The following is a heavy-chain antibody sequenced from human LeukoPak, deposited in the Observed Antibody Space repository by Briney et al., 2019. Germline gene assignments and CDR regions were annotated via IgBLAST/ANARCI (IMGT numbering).Heavy chain of an antibody. V-gene: IGHV3-21*01. CDR3: AREVVAATHNWFDP. CDR1: GFTFSSYS. J-gene: IGHJ5*02. CDR2: ISSSSSYT. Sequence: GGSLRLSCAASGFTFSSYSMKWVRQAPGKGLEWVSSISSSSSYTYYADSVKGRFTISRDNAKNSLYLQMNSLRAEDTAVYYCAREVVAATHNWFDPWGQGTLVTVSS. D-gene: IGHD2-15*01.